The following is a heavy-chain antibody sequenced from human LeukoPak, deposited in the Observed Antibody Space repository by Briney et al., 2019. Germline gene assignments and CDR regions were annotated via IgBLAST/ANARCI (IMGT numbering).Heavy chain of an antibody. CDR3: ARGESDYGDYYFDY. Sequence: PGGPLRLSCAASGFTFSSYSMSWVRQAPGKGLEWVSSISSSSSYIYYADSVKGRFTISRDNAKNSLYLQMNSLRAEDTAVYYCARGESDYGDYYFDYWGQGTLVTVSS. CDR1: GFTFSSYS. J-gene: IGHJ4*02. V-gene: IGHV3-21*01. D-gene: IGHD4-17*01. CDR2: ISSSSSYI.